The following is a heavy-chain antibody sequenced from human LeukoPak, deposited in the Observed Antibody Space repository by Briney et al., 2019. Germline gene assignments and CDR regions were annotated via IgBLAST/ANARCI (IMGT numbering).Heavy chain of an antibody. CDR2: ISNDGSNK. D-gene: IGHD3-16*01. V-gene: IGHV3-30-3*01. Sequence: GGSLRLSCGASGFTFSSFFMHWVRQAPGEGLEWVAMISNDGSNKNYADSVKGRFTISRDNSKNTVYLQMNSLTIEDTAVYYCMRGGVGNYGSYWGQGTLVTVSS. J-gene: IGHJ4*02. CDR1: GFTFSSFF. CDR3: MRGGVGNYGSY.